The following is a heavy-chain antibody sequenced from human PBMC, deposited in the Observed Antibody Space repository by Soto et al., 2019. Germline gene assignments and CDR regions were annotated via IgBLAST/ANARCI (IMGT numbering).Heavy chain of an antibody. J-gene: IGHJ6*03. D-gene: IGHD6-13*01. CDR1: GFTFSSYA. CDR3: AKDLVRIAAAGTPLEYYYYYRDV. CDR2: ISGSGGST. V-gene: IGHV3-23*01. Sequence: GSLRLSCAASGFTFSSYAMSWVRQAPGKGLEWVSAISGSGGSTYYADSVKGRFTISRDNSKNTLYLQMNSLRAEDTAVYYCAKDLVRIAAAGTPLEYYYYYRDVWGKGT.